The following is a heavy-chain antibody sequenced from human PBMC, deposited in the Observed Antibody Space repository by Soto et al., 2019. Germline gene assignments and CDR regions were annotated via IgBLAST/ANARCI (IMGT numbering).Heavy chain of an antibody. J-gene: IGHJ4*02. CDR1: GGSISSGGTGSY. CDR3: ASGHDAYKVRY. Sequence: QVQLQESGPGLVKPSQTLSLTCTVSGGSISSGGTGSYWTWIRQLPGKVLEWIGYIYYTGNTYYNPSPKSRSTISIDTSENQFSLKLTSVTAADTAVYFCASGHDAYKVRYSGQGTLVTVSS. V-gene: IGHV4-31*03. CDR2: IYYTGNT. D-gene: IGHD1-1*01.